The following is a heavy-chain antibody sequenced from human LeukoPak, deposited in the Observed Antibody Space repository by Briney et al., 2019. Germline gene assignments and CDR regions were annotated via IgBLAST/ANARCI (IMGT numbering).Heavy chain of an antibody. Sequence: GRSLRLSCAASGFTFSSYGMHWVRQAPGKGLEWVAVIWYDGSNKYYADSVKGRFTISRDNSKNTLYLQMNSLRAEDTAVYYCARDLPHNCGGDCPWVYWGQGTLATVSS. CDR1: GFTFSSYG. D-gene: IGHD2-21*02. CDR3: ARDLPHNCGGDCPWVY. V-gene: IGHV3-33*01. CDR2: IWYDGSNK. J-gene: IGHJ4*02.